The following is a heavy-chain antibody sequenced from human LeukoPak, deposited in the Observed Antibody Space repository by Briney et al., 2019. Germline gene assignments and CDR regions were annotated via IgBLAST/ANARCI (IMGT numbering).Heavy chain of an antibody. D-gene: IGHD3-22*01. CDR2: IYYSGST. V-gene: IGHV4-59*02. CDR3: AREHDGSGL. J-gene: IGHJ4*02. CDR1: GGSVSGYY. Sequence: SETLSLTCLVSGGSVSGYYWSWVRQPPGKGLEWIGYIYYSGSTIYNPSLKSRVTISIDMSKNQFSLKLTSVTAADTAVYYCAREHDGSGLWGQGTLVTVSS.